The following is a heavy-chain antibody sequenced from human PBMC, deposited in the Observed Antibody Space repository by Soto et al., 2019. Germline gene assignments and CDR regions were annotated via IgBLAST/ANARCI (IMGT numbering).Heavy chain of an antibody. D-gene: IGHD6-19*01. Sequence: EVQLVESGGGLVQPGGSLRLSCAASGFNFSIYSMNWVRQVPGKGLEWVSYINSSSSTIYYGDSVKGRFTGSRDNAKNSLALELDNLRPEDTAGYCCARGGSTGWVNNEVLACWGQGTRVTVSS. CDR2: INSSSSTI. V-gene: IGHV3-48*01. CDR3: ARGGSTGWVNNEVLAC. J-gene: IGHJ4*02. CDR1: GFNFSIYS.